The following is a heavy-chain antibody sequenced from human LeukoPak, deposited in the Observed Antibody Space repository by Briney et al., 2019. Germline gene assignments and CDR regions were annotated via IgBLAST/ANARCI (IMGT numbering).Heavy chain of an antibody. V-gene: IGHV3-23*01. Sequence: GGSLRLSCVASGFTFSTFTINWVRQAPGKGLEWVSAISGSGTTTYYSDSVKGRFTISRDNSKNALYLQTNSLRAEDTAFYYCAKVAGTTRGYYFDYWGQGILVTVSS. CDR1: GFTFSTFT. CDR2: ISGSGTTT. D-gene: IGHD1-7*01. CDR3: AKVAGTTRGYYFDY. J-gene: IGHJ4*02.